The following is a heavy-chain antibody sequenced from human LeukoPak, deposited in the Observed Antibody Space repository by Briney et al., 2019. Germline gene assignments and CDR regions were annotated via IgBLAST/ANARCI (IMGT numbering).Heavy chain of an antibody. J-gene: IGHJ3*02. Sequence: SETLSLTCAVSGYSISSGYYWSWIRQPAGKGLEWIGRIYTSGSTNYNPSLKSRVTMSVDASKNQFSLKLSSVTAADTAVYYCASSPPVSRDAFDIWGQGTMVTVSS. CDR3: ASSPPVSRDAFDI. CDR2: IYTSGST. CDR1: GYSISSGYY. V-gene: IGHV4-4*07.